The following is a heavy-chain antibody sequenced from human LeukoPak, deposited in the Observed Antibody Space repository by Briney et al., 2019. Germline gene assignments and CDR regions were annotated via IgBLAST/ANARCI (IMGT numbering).Heavy chain of an antibody. CDR2: IYYRGST. CDR1: GGSISSSSYY. Sequence: PSETLSLTCTVSGGSISSSSYYWGWIRQPPGKGLDWIGSIYYRGSTYYNPSLKSRVTISVDTSKNQFSLKLSSVTAADTAVYYCARDVGYDVENDAFDIWGQGTMVTVSS. D-gene: IGHD5-24*01. J-gene: IGHJ3*02. V-gene: IGHV4-39*07. CDR3: ARDVGYDVENDAFDI.